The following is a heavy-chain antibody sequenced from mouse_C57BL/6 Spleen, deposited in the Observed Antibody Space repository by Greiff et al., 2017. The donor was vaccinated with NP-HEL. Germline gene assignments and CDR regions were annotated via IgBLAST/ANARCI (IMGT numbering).Heavy chain of an antibody. CDR1: GFTFSSYA. CDR3: ARGGDYDADYYAMDY. J-gene: IGHJ4*01. Sequence: DVKLVESGGGLVKPGGSLKLSCAASGFTFSSYAMSWVRQTPEKRLEWVATISDGGSYTYYPDNVKGRFTISRDNAKNNLYLQMSHLKSEDTAMYYCARGGDYDADYYAMDYWGQGTSVTVSS. V-gene: IGHV5-4*03. D-gene: IGHD2-4*01. CDR2: ISDGGSYT.